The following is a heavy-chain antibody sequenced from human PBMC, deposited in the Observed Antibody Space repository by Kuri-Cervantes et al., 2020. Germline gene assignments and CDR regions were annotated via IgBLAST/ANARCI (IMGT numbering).Heavy chain of an antibody. CDR2: ISYDGSNK. Sequence: GESLKISCAASGFTFSSYGMHWVRQAPGKGLEWVAVISYDGSNKYYADSVKGRFTISRDNSKNTLYLQMNSLRAEDTAVYYCARALPSHKAIQNRQTFHVWGQGTMVTVSS. CDR3: ARALPSHKAIQNRQTFHV. D-gene: IGHD5-18*01. CDR1: GFTFSSYG. J-gene: IGHJ3*01. V-gene: IGHV3-30*03.